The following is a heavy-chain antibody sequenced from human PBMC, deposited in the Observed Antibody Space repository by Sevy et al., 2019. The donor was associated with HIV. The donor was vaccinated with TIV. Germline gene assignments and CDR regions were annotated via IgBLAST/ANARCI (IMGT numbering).Heavy chain of an antibody. CDR2: ISAYNGNT. CDR1: GYTFTSYG. V-gene: IGHV1-18*01. D-gene: IGHD2-2*01. J-gene: IGHJ6*02. Sequence: ASVKVSCKASGYTFTSYGISWVRQAPGQGLEWMGWISAYNGNTNYAQKLQGRVTMTTDTSTNTAYMELRSLRSDDTAVYYCARDCSSTSCPYYYYGMDVWGQGTTVTVSS. CDR3: ARDCSSTSCPYYYYGMDV.